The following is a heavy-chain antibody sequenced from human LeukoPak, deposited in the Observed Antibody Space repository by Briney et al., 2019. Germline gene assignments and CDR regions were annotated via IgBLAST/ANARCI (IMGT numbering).Heavy chain of an antibody. J-gene: IGHJ4*02. Sequence: GGSLRLSCAASGFTFGSYSMNWVRQAPGKGLEWVPYISSGSSTIYYADSVKGRFTISRDNAKNSLYLQMNILRAEDTAVYYCASHLSGAYYYRNWGQGTLVTVSS. CDR3: ASHLSGAYYYRN. D-gene: IGHD3-22*01. CDR1: GFTFGSYS. CDR2: ISSGSSTI. V-gene: IGHV3-48*04.